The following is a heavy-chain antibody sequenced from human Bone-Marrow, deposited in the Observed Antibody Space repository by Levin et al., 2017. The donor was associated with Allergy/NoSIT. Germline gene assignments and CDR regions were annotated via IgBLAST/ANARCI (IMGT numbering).Heavy chain of an antibody. CDR2: IKQDGSEK. J-gene: IGHJ6*02. CDR1: GFTFSSYW. V-gene: IGHV3-7*01. D-gene: IGHD1-26*01. Sequence: GESLKISCAASGFTFSSYWMSWVRQAPGKGLEWVANIKQDGSEKYYVDSVKGRFTISRDNAKNSLYLQMNSLRAEDTAVYYCARGSIVGAIGIRDYYYYGMDVWGQGTTVTVSS. CDR3: ARGSIVGAIGIRDYYYYGMDV.